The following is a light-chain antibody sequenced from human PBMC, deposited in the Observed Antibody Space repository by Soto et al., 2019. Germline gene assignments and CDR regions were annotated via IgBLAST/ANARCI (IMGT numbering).Light chain of an antibody. V-gene: IGKV1-39*01. CDR1: QTITNY. Sequence: IQMTQSPSSLSASVGDRVTITCRASQTITNYLNWYQQQSGKAPKLLIYATDTLHSGVPSRFSGSGSGTDYTLTISSLQPEDFATYYCQQSYNTPQTFGQGTKVDLK. CDR2: ATD. J-gene: IGKJ1*01. CDR3: QQSYNTPQT.